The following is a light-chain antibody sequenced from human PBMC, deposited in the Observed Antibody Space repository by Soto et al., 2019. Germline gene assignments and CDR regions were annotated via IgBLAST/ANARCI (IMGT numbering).Light chain of an antibody. CDR3: AAWDDSLSGYV. Sequence: QSVLTQPPSASGTPGQRVTISCSGGSSNIGTNYVYWYQHLAGAAPKLLIYRNNQRPSGVPERFSGSRSGTSASLAISGLRSEDESDYYWAAWDDSLSGYVFGTGTKVTVL. J-gene: IGLJ1*01. CDR2: RNN. V-gene: IGLV1-47*01. CDR1: SSNIGTNY.